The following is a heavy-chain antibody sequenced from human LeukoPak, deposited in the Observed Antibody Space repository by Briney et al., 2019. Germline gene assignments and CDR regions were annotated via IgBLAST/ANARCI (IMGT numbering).Heavy chain of an antibody. Sequence: GGSLRLSCAASGFTFSNAWMSWVRQAPGKGLEWVGRIKRKTDGGTTDYAAPVKGRFTISRDDSKNTLYLQMNSLQTGDTAVYYCTTHPYCSSSSCYFFWGQGNLVTVSS. V-gene: IGHV3-15*01. CDR2: IKRKTDGGTT. D-gene: IGHD2-2*01. J-gene: IGHJ4*02. CDR1: GFTFSNAW. CDR3: TTHPYCSSSSCYFF.